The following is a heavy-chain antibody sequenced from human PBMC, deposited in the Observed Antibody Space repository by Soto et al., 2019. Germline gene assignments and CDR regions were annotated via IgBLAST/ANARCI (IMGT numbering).Heavy chain of an antibody. J-gene: IGHJ6*02. CDR1: CGSFSGYY. D-gene: IGHD6-13*01. V-gene: IGHV4-34*01. CDR3: ARGRGSSWYYYYYGMDV. Sequence: SETLSLTCAVYCGSFSGYYWSWIRQPPGKGLEWIGEINHSGSTNYNPSLKSRVTISVDTSKNQFPLKLSSVTAADTAVYYCARGRGSSWYYYYYGMDVWGQGTTVTVSS. CDR2: INHSGST.